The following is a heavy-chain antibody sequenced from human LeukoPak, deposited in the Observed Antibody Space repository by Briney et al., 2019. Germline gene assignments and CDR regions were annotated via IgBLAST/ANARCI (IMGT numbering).Heavy chain of an antibody. J-gene: IGHJ4*02. V-gene: IGHV2-5*02. D-gene: IGHD3-9*01. Sequence: SGPTLVNPAQTLTLTCTFSGFSLRTRGVGVGWIRQPPGKALEWLSLNSWDDDKPYSPSLKSRPPITKDTSKNQVVLTMTNMDPVDTATYYCAHRRLAALDYWGQGTLVTVSS. CDR1: GFSLRTRGVG. CDR3: AHRRLAALDY. CDR2: NSWDDDK.